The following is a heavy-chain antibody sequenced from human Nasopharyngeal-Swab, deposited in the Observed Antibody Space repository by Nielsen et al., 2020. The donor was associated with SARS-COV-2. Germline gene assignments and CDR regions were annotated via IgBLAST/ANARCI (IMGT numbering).Heavy chain of an antibody. CDR3: ARDLYRQQWPLYNYYGMDV. D-gene: IGHD6-19*01. Sequence: GESLKISCEVSGFMFSDYWISWVRQAPGKGLEWVANVNQDGSEKYYVDSVKGRFTISRDNTKNSVYLQISSLRAEDTAVYYCARDLYRQQWPLYNYYGMDVWGQGTTVTVSS. CDR2: VNQDGSEK. CDR1: GFMFSDYW. V-gene: IGHV3-7*03. J-gene: IGHJ6*02.